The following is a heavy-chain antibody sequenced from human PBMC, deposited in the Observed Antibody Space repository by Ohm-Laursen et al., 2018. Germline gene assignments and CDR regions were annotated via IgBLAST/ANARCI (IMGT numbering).Heavy chain of an antibody. CDR1: GFTFSSYA. Sequence: GSLRLSCAASGFTFSSYAMSWVRQAPGKGLEWVSVIYSGGSTYYADSVKGRFTISRDNARNSLYLQMNSLRADDTAVYYCARVSNYPRKDFQHWGQGTLVTVSS. V-gene: IGHV3-23*03. J-gene: IGHJ1*01. CDR2: IYSGGST. CDR3: ARVSNYPRKDFQH. D-gene: IGHD4/OR15-4a*01.